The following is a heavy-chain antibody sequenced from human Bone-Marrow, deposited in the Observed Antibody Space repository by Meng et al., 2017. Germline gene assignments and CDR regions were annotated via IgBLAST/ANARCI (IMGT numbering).Heavy chain of an antibody. J-gene: IGHJ4*02. CDR3: ARDRVDY. CDR2: ISYDGSNK. V-gene: IGHV3-30*01. CDR1: GFTVSSYA. Sequence: VALVESGGGVVQPGRSLRRSCAASGFTVSSYAMHGVRQAPGKGLEWVAVISYDGSNKYYADSVKGRFTISRDNSKNTLYLQMNSLRAEDTAVYYCARDRVDYWGQGTLVTVSS.